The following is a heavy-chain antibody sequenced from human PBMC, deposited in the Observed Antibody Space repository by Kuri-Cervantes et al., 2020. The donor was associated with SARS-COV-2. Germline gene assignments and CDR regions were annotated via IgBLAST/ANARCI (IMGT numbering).Heavy chain of an antibody. CDR2: IWYDGSNK. V-gene: IGHV3-33*01. J-gene: IGHJ6*03. CDR3: ARDLVVSSGWDYYMDV. CDR1: GFTFSSYG. D-gene: IGHD6-19*01. Sequence: GESLKISCAASGFTFSSYGMHWVCQAPGKGLEWVAVIWYDGSNKYYADSVKGRFTISRDNSKNTLYLQMNSLRAEDTAVYYCARDLVVSSGWDYYMDVWGKGTTVTVSS.